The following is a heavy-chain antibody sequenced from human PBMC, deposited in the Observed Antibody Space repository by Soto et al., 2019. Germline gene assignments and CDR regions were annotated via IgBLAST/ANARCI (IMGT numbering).Heavy chain of an antibody. CDR3: ARFAKQQLVP. Sequence: ASVKVSCKASGYTFTGYYMHWVRQAPGQRLEWMGWINPGNGNTKYSQKFQGRVTITRDTSASTAYMELSSLRSEDTAVYYCARFAKQQLVPWGQGTLVTVSS. V-gene: IGHV1-3*01. CDR1: GYTFTGYY. D-gene: IGHD6-13*01. CDR2: INPGNGNT. J-gene: IGHJ5*02.